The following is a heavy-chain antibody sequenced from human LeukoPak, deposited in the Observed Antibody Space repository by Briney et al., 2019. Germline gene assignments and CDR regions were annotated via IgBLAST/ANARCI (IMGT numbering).Heavy chain of an antibody. CDR3: ARSSSSSWARFDY. D-gene: IGHD6-13*01. CDR2: ITSSGSNM. J-gene: IGHJ4*02. V-gene: IGHV3-11*01. CDR1: GFTFSDYY. Sequence: PGGSLRLSCAASGFTFSDYYMTWIRQAPGKGLEGVSYITSSGSNMHYADSVKGRFTISRDNAKNSLYLQMNSLRAEDTAVYYCARSSSSSWARFDYWGQGTLVTVSS.